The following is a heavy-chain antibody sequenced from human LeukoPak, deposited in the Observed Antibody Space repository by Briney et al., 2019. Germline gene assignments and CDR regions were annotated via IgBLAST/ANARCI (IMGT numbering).Heavy chain of an antibody. Sequence: SETLSLTCTVSGGSISTGSYYWNWIRQPAGKGLEWIGRMYTSGSTNYNPSPKSRVTISVDTSKNQFSLKLSSVTAADTAVYYCARESVRAVAVYYYYYMDVWGKGTTVTVSS. CDR3: ARESVRAVAVYYYYYMDV. V-gene: IGHV4-61*02. D-gene: IGHD6-19*01. CDR1: GGSISTGSYY. CDR2: MYTSGST. J-gene: IGHJ6*03.